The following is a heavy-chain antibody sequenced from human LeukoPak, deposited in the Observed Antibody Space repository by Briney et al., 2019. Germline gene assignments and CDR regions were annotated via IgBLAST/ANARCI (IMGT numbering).Heavy chain of an antibody. CDR3: VRGVGVVPAAMKQGGYYYYYMDV. CDR1: GYTFISYD. CDR2: MNPNSGNT. D-gene: IGHD2-2*01. V-gene: IGHV1-8*01. Sequence: ASVKVSCKASGYTFISYDINWVRQATGQGLEWMGWMNPNSGNTGYAQKFRGRVTMTRNTSISTAYMELSSLRSEDTAVYYCVRGVGVVPAAMKQGGYYYYYMDVWGKGTTVTISS. J-gene: IGHJ6*03.